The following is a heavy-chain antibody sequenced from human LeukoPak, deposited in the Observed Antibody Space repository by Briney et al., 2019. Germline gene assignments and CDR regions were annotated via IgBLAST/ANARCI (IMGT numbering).Heavy chain of an antibody. V-gene: IGHV3-23*01. CDR3: AKPICGGLAVTADWFHP. D-gene: IGHD6-19*01. CDR2: INANSGTT. Sequence: GGSLRLSCTASGFAFSDYAMSWLRQPPGKGLEWVSTINANSGTTSYAASVRGRFTISSDNSKNTLYLQLNTLRADDTATHYCAKPICGGLAVTADWFHPWGQGTLVVVSS. CDR1: GFAFSDYA. J-gene: IGHJ5*01.